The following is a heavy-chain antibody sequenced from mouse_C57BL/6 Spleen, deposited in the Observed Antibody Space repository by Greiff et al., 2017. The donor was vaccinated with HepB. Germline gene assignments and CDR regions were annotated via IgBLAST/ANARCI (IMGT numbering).Heavy chain of an antibody. CDR2: IDPANGNT. CDR1: GFNIKNTY. CDR3: ASGVYYSNSWFAY. Sequence: AQLQQSVAELVRPGASVKLSCTASGFNIKNTYMHWVKQRPEQGLEWIGMIDPANGNTKYAPKFQGKATITADTSSNTAYLQLSSLTSEDTAIYYCASGVYYSNSWFAYWGQGTLVTVSA. J-gene: IGHJ3*01. D-gene: IGHD2-5*01. V-gene: IGHV14-3*01.